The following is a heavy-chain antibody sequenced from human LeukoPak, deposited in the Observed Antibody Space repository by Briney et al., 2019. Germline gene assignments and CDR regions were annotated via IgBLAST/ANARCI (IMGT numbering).Heavy chain of an antibody. D-gene: IGHD5-12*01. V-gene: IGHV1-18*01. CDR3: TSTGYSGHDPLHY. CDR1: GYTFTSYG. J-gene: IGHJ4*02. Sequence: ASVKVSCKASGYTFTSYGISWVRQAPGQGLEWMGWISAYNGNTKYAQTLQGRVTMTTDTSTRTAYMELRSLRSDDTAVYYCTSTGYSGHDPLHYWGRGTLVTVSS. CDR2: ISAYNGNT.